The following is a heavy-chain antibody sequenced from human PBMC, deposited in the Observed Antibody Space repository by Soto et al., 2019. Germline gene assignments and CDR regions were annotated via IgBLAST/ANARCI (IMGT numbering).Heavy chain of an antibody. Sequence: PGGSLRLSCGASGFTFSSYGMHWVRQAPGKGLEWVAVISYDGSNKYYADSVKGRFTISRDNSKNTLYLQMNSLRAEDTAVYYCAKEWAPHYYDSSGSITSHFDYWGQGTLVTVSS. CDR1: GFTFSSYG. CDR2: ISYDGSNK. V-gene: IGHV3-30*18. J-gene: IGHJ4*02. D-gene: IGHD3-22*01. CDR3: AKEWAPHYYDSSGSITSHFDY.